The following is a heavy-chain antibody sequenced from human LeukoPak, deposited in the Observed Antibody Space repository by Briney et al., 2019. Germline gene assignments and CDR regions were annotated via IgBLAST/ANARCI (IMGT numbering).Heavy chain of an antibody. CDR1: GYTFTGYY. D-gene: IGHD3-10*01. CDR3: ARDLDGSERALDV. CDR2: INPNSGDT. J-gene: IGHJ6*02. Sequence: ASVKASCQASGYTFTGYYMHWVRQAPGQGLEWMGWINPNSGDTNYAQKFQGWVTMTRDTSISTGYLYLNRLRSDDTAVYYCARDLDGSERALDVWGQGTTVTVSS. V-gene: IGHV1-2*04.